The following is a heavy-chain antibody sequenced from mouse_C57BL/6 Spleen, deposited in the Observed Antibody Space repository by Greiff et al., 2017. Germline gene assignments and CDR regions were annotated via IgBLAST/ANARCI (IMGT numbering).Heavy chain of an antibody. CDR2: IHPNSGST. Sequence: QVQLQQPGAELVKPGASVKLSCKASGYTFTSYWMHWVKQRPGQGLEWIGMIHPNSGSTNYNEKFKSKATLTVDKSSSAAYKQLSSLTSEDSAVYCCARRGGNWGYFDVGGTGTTVTVSS. D-gene: IGHD4-1*01. V-gene: IGHV1-64*01. CDR3: ARRGGNWGYFDV. J-gene: IGHJ1*03. CDR1: GYTFTSYW.